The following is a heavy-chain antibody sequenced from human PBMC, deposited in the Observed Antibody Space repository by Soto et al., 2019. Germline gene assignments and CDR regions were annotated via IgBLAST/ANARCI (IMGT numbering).Heavy chain of an antibody. D-gene: IGHD6-6*01. CDR1: GGSFSCYY. Sequence: SETLSPTCAVYGGSFSCYYWSWIRQPPGKGLEWIGEINHSGSTNYNPSLKSRVTISVDTSKNQFSLKLSSVTAADTAVYYCARGLGAARPFDYWGQGDLVTVSS. CDR2: INHSGST. V-gene: IGHV4-34*01. J-gene: IGHJ4*02. CDR3: ARGLGAARPFDY.